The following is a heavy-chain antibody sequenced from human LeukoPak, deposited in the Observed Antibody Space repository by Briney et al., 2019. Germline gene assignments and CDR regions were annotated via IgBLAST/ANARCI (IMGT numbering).Heavy chain of an antibody. CDR3: AKDLGVLLWFGELDYGMDV. D-gene: IGHD3-10*01. V-gene: IGHV3-23*01. Sequence: GGSLRLSCAASGFTFSSYAMSWVRQAPGKGLEWVSAISGSGGSTYYADSVKGRFTISRDNSKNTLYLQMNSLRAEDTAVYYCAKDLGVLLWFGELDYGMDVWGQGTTVTVSS. CDR1: GFTFSSYA. J-gene: IGHJ6*02. CDR2: ISGSGGST.